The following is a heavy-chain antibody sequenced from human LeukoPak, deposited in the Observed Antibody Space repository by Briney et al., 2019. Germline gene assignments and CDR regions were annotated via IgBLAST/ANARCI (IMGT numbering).Heavy chain of an antibody. V-gene: IGHV4-59*01. CDR1: GGSISSFY. D-gene: IGHD3-10*01. CDR3: ATTFPGTYEGLYYFDN. Sequence: PSETLSLTCTVSGGSISSFYWNWIRQPPRKGLEWIVYVSYSGSTNYNSSLKSRVTISLDTSRNHFTLRLYSVTAAATAVYYCATTFPGTYEGLYYFDNWGQGTLVTVSS. CDR2: VSYSGST. J-gene: IGHJ4*02.